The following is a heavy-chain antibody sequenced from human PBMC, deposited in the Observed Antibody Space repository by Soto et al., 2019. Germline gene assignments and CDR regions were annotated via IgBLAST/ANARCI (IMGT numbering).Heavy chain of an antibody. D-gene: IGHD4-17*01. CDR1: GYTLTELS. V-gene: IGHV1-24*01. CDR3: ETVTTLYYYYYGMDV. J-gene: IGHJ6*02. CDR2: FDPEDGET. Sequence: ASVKVSCKVSGYTLTELSMHWVRQAPGKGLEWMGGFDPEDGETIYAQKFQGRVTMTEDTSTDTAYMELSSLRSEDTAVYYCETVTTLYYYYYGMDVWGQGTTVTVSS.